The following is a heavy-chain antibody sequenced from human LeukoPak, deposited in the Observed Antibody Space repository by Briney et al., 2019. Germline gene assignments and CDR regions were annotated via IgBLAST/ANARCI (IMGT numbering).Heavy chain of an antibody. J-gene: IGHJ6*02. Sequence: PGGSLRLSCAASGFTFSSYAMSGVRQAPGKGLEWVSLISGSGDSRYYADSVKGRFTISRDNAKNTLWLQMNSLRAEDTAVYYCARGVTTVRIYYHGMDVWGQGTTVTVSS. V-gene: IGHV3-23*01. CDR2: ISGSGDSR. CDR1: GFTFSSYA. CDR3: ARGVTTVRIYYHGMDV. D-gene: IGHD4-17*01.